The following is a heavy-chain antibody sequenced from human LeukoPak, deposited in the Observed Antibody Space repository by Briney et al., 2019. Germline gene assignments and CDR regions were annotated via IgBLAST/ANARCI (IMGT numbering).Heavy chain of an antibody. Sequence: PSETLSLTCSVSGGSISSSRYYRGWIRQPPGKGLEWIGSIYYSGSTYYNSSLKSRVTISVDTSKNQFSLKLSSVTAADTAVYYCARVYDILTGYSHFDYWGQGTLVTVSS. CDR2: IYYSGST. CDR3: ARVYDILTGYSHFDY. V-gene: IGHV4-39*07. CDR1: GGSISSSRYY. D-gene: IGHD3-9*01. J-gene: IGHJ4*02.